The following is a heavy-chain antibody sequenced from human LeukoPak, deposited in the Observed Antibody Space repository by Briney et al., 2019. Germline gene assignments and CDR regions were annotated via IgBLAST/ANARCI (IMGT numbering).Heavy chain of an antibody. V-gene: IGHV1-18*01. J-gene: IGHJ5*02. CDR1: GYTFTSYG. D-gene: IGHD3-10*01. Sequence: APVKVSCKASGYTFTSYGISWVRQAPGQGLEWMGWISAYNGNTNYAQKLQGRVTMTTDTSTSTAYMELRSLRSDDTAVYYCARVDRFGELLWRQLWFDPWGQGTLVTVSS. CDR2: ISAYNGNT. CDR3: ARVDRFGELLWRQLWFDP.